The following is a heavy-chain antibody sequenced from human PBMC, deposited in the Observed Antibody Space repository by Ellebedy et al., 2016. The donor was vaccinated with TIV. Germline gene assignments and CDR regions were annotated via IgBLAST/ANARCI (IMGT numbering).Heavy chain of an antibody. CDR3: ARGDNYYDSSGYYTIDAFDI. CDR2: IYYSGST. J-gene: IGHJ3*02. D-gene: IGHD3-22*01. Sequence: SETLSLXCTVSGGSISSYYWSWIRQPPGKGLEWIGYIYYSGSTNYNPSLKSRVTISVDTSKNQFSLKLSSVTAADTAVYYCARGDNYYDSSGYYTIDAFDIWGQGTMVTVSS. V-gene: IGHV4-59*01. CDR1: GGSISSYY.